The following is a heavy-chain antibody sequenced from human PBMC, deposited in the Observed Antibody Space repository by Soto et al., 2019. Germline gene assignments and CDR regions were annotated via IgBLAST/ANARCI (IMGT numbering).Heavy chain of an antibody. J-gene: IGHJ4*02. CDR1: GFTFGSYA. Sequence: GGSLRLSCAASGFTFGSYAMSWVRQAPGKGLEWVSAISGSGGSTYYADSVKGRFTISRDNSKNTLYLQMNSLRAEDTAVYYCAKVSIRPVKYYFXYWGQGTLVXVSS. V-gene: IGHV3-23*01. CDR2: ISGSGGST. D-gene: IGHD3-9*01. CDR3: AKVSIRPVKYYFXY.